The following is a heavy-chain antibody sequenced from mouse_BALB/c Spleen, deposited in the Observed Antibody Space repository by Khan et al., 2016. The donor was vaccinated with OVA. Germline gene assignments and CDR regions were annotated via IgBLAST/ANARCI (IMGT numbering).Heavy chain of an antibody. Sequence: VQLQESGAELVRPGASVKLSCKASGYTFTDYNINWVKQRTGQGLEWIGEIYPGSNNTYYNEKFKGKATLTADKSSSTAYIQLSSLPSEDSAVYCCARDWGAWFTYWGQGTLVTVSA. D-gene: IGHD4-1*01. CDR3: ARDWGAWFTY. CDR2: IYPGSNNT. J-gene: IGHJ3*01. V-gene: IGHV1-77*01. CDR1: GYTFTDYN.